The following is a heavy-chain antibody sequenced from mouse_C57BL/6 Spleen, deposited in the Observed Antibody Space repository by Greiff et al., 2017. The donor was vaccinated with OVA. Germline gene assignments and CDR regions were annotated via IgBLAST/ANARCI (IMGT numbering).Heavy chain of an antibody. V-gene: IGHV1-50*01. Sequence: VQLQQPGAELVKPGASVKLSCKASGYTFTSYWMQWVKQRPGQGLEWIGEIDPSDSYTNYNQKFKGKATLTVDTSSSTAYMQLSSLTSEDSAVYYCARSPYYYGSSGVYYFDYWGQGTTLTVSS. CDR2: IDPSDSYT. D-gene: IGHD1-1*01. J-gene: IGHJ2*01. CDR1: GYTFTSYW. CDR3: ARSPYYYGSSGVYYFDY.